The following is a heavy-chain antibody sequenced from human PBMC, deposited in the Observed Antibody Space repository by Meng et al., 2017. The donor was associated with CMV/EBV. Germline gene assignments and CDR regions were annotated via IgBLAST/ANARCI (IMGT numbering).Heavy chain of an antibody. CDR2: ISSSGSTI. CDR3: AKDRKRYCSSTSCYLGTFDY. Sequence: GESLKISCAASGFTFSDYYMSWIRQAPGKGLEWVSYISSSGSTIYYADSVKGRFTISRDNAKNSLYLQMNSLRAEDTAVYYCAKDRKRYCSSTSCYLGTFDYWGQGTLVTVSS. J-gene: IGHJ4*02. V-gene: IGHV3-11*04. CDR1: GFTFSDYY. D-gene: IGHD2-2*01.